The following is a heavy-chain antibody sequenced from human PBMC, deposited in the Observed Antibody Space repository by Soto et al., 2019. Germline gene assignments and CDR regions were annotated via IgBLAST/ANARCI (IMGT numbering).Heavy chain of an antibody. CDR1: GFTFSDYY. Sequence: PGGSLRLSCAASGFTFSDYYMSWIRQAPGKGLEWVSGISWNSGTIGYADSVKGRFTISRDNAKNSLYLQMNSLRAEDTALYYCAKSTGGTANGMGVWGQGTTVTVSS. V-gene: IGHV3-9*01. CDR2: ISWNSGTI. D-gene: IGHD2-8*02. CDR3: AKSTGGTANGMGV. J-gene: IGHJ6*02.